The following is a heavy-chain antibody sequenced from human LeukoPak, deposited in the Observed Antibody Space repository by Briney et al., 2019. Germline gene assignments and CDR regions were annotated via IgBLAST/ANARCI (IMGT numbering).Heavy chain of an antibody. CDR1: GGSIRSTTYY. V-gene: IGHV4-39*07. D-gene: IGHD2-15*01. J-gene: IGHJ4*02. Sequence: SETLSLTCSVSGGSIRSTTYYWGWIRQPPGKGLEWIGSIYYSGNTYYSPSLMSRVTISVDTSKNQFSLNLSSVTAADTAVYYCARPNIRYCSGGACSNDGSDYWGQGTLVTVSS. CDR2: IYYSGNT. CDR3: ARPNIRYCSGGACSNDGSDY.